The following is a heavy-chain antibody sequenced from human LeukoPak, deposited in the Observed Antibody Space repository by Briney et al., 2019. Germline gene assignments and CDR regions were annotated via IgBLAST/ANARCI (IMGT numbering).Heavy chain of an antibody. CDR3: ARGVQLGLDYYYYMDV. CDR1: GGTFSSYA. D-gene: IGHD5-18*01. V-gene: IGHV1-69*05. CDR2: IIPMFGTA. Sequence: ASVKVSCKASGGTFSSYAISWVRQAPGQGLEWMGGIIPMFGTANYAQKFQGRVTITTDESTSTAYMELSSLRSEDTAVYYCARGVQLGLDYYYYMDVWGKGTTVTVSS. J-gene: IGHJ6*03.